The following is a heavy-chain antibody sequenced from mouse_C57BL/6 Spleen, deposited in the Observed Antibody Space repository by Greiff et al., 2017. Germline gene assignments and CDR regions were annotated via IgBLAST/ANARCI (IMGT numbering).Heavy chain of an antibody. J-gene: IGHJ3*01. V-gene: IGHV1-26*01. CDR3: ARSNYYGSSLAY. CDR2: INPNNGGT. CDR1: GYTFTDYY. Sequence: VQLQQSGPELVKPGASVKISCKASGYTFTDYYMNWVKQSHGKSLEWIGDINPNNGGTSYNQKFKGKATLTVDKSSSTAYMELRSLTSEDSAVYYCARSNYYGSSLAYWGQGTLVTVSA. D-gene: IGHD1-1*01.